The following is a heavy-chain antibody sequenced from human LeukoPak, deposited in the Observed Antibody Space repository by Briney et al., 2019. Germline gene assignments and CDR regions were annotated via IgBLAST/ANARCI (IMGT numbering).Heavy chain of an antibody. D-gene: IGHD5-24*01. CDR2: IKQDGSEK. Sequence: PGGSLRLSCAASGFTFSTYWMSWVRQAPGKGLEWVANIKQDGSEKYYVDSVKGRFTISRDNAKNSLYLQMNSLRAEDTAVYYCTRALRDGYNNYFDYWGQGTLVTVSS. V-gene: IGHV3-7*03. CDR1: GFTFSTYW. CDR3: TRALRDGYNNYFDY. J-gene: IGHJ4*02.